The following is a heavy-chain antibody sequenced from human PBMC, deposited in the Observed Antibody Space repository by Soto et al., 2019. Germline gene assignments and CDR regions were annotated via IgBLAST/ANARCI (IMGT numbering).Heavy chain of an antibody. V-gene: IGHV3-23*01. Sequence: EVQLLDSRGGLVQPGGSLRLSCAASGFTFSNYAMTWVRQGPGKGLEWVSGISGSGGRSYYADSVKGRFTISRDNAKSTLYLQMSSLRAEDTAVYYCAKAYFVWSSEQAYYFDYWGQGTLVTVSS. CDR1: GFTFSNYA. J-gene: IGHJ4*02. CDR3: AKAYFVWSSEQAYYFDY. D-gene: IGHD1-26*01. CDR2: ISGSGGRS.